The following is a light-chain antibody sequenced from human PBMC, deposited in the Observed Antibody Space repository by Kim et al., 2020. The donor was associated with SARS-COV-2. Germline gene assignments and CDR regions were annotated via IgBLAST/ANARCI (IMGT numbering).Light chain of an antibody. CDR2: GAS. CDR3: QQSYHTPFT. V-gene: IGKV1-39*01. Sequence: DIQMTQSPSSLSASVGDRVTITCRPSQTISFYLNWYQHEPGKAPKLLIYGASRLESGVPPRFSGSGSGTDFTLTIASLQPEDVATYYCQQSYHTPFTFGQGTTLEIK. J-gene: IGKJ2*01. CDR1: QTISFY.